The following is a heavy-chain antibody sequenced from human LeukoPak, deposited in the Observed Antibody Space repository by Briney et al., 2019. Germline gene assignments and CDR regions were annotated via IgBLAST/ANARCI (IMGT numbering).Heavy chain of an antibody. J-gene: IGHJ3*02. CDR1: GGSISSGGYS. V-gene: IGHV4-30-2*01. D-gene: IGHD2-21*02. CDR3: ARTHLAYCGGDCYHPEDAFDI. CDR2: IYHSGST. Sequence: SETLSLTCAVSGGSISSGGYSWSWIRQPPGRGLEWIGYIYHSGSTYYNPSLKSRVTISVDRSKNQFSLKLSSVTAADTAVYYCARTHLAYCGGDCYHPEDAFDIWGQGTMVTVSS.